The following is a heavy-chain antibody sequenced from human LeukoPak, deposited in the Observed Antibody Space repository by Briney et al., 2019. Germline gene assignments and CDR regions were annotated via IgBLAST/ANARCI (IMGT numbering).Heavy chain of an antibody. V-gene: IGHV3-64*01. CDR3: AAGIAVAGTLDY. CDR2: ISSNGGST. Sequence: PGGSLRLSCAASGFTFSSYAMHWVRQAPGKGLEYVSAISSNGGSTYYANSVKGRFTISRDNSKNTLYLQMNSLRAEDTAVYYCAAGIAVAGTLDYWGQGTLVTVSS. D-gene: IGHD6-19*01. J-gene: IGHJ4*02. CDR1: GFTFSSYA.